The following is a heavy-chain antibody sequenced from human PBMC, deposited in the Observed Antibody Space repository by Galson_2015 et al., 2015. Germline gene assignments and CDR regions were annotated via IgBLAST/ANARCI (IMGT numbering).Heavy chain of an antibody. V-gene: IGHV3-30-3*01. J-gene: IGHJ4*02. D-gene: IGHD1-26*01. Sequence: SLRLSCAASGFTFSSYAMHWVRQAPGKGLEWVAVISYDGSNKYYADSVKGRFTISRDDSENSLYLQMNSLRAEDTAVYYCARGRGWDLLRKSPFDYGGQGTLVPVSS. CDR2: ISYDGSNK. CDR3: ARGRGWDLLRKSPFDY. CDR1: GFTFSSYA.